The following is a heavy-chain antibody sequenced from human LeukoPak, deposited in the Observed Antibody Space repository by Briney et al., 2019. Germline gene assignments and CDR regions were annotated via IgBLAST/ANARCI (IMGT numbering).Heavy chain of an antibody. J-gene: IGHJ4*02. V-gene: IGHV1-2*02. D-gene: IGHD5-12*01. CDR2: INPNSGGT. CDR1: GYTFTGYY. Sequence: ASVKVSCKASGYTFTGYYMHWVRQAPGQGLEWMGWINPNSGGTNYAQKFQGRVTMTRDTSISTAYMELSSLTSDDTAVYYCARDLFGMVATYYFDYWGQGTLVTVSS. CDR3: ARDLFGMVATYYFDY.